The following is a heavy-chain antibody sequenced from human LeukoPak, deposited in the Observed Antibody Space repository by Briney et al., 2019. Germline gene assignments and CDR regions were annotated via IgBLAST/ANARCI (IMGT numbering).Heavy chain of an antibody. J-gene: IGHJ4*02. D-gene: IGHD2-21*02. CDR1: GFTFSSYA. V-gene: IGHV3-23*01. Sequence: PGGSLRLSCSASGFTFSSYAMSWVRQAPGKGLEWVSAISGSGGSTYYADSVKGRFTISRDNSKNTLYLQMNSLRAEDTAVYYCVREDTPATANYWGQGTLVTVSS. CDR2: ISGSGGST. CDR3: VREDTPATANY.